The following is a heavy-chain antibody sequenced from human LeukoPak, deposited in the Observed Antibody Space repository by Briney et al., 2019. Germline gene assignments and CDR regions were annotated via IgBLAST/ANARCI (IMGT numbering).Heavy chain of an antibody. D-gene: IGHD2-15*01. CDR3: ARNYADVGGFFSYYFQF. J-gene: IGHJ4*02. Sequence: SETLSLTCNVSGVSISRYYWSWVRQPPGEGLEWIGYITHSGFTSYNPSLKGRVTISVDTSNNQFSLRLTSVTAADTAVYYCARNYADVGGFFSYYFQFWGMGALVTVSS. V-gene: IGHV4-59*08. CDR2: ITHSGFT. CDR1: GVSISRYY.